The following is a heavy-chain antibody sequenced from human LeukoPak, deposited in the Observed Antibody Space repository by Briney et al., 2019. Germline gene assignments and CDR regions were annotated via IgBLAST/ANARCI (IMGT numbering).Heavy chain of an antibody. CDR3: ARDGCSSTSCYYYYMDV. J-gene: IGHJ6*03. CDR2: ITNSSSYI. V-gene: IGHV3-21*01. CDR1: GFTFSSYS. Sequence: PGGSLRLSCAASGFTFSSYSMNWVRQAPGKGLEWVSSITNSSSYIYYADSVRRRFTNARDNAKHSLYLQMNSLRAEDTAMYYCARDGCSSTSCYYYYMDVWGKGTTVTVS. D-gene: IGHD2-2*01.